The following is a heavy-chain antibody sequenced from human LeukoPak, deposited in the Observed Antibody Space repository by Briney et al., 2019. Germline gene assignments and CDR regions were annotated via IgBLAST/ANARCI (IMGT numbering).Heavy chain of an antibody. CDR3: ARPTYPYGSGWYYFDY. CDR2: ISYDGSNK. Sequence: GGSLRLSCAASGFTFSSYAMHWVRQAPGKGLEWVAVISYDGSNKYYADSVKGRFTISRDNSKNTLYLQMNSLRAEDTAVYYCARPTYPYGSGWYYFDYWGQGTLVTVSS. D-gene: IGHD6-19*01. V-gene: IGHV3-30*04. CDR1: GFTFSSYA. J-gene: IGHJ4*02.